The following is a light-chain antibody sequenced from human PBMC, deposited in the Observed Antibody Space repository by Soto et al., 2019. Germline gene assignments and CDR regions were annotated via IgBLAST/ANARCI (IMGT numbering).Light chain of an antibody. CDR1: QSVSSY. J-gene: IGKJ1*01. Sequence: EIVLTQSPATLSLSPGERATLSCRASQSVSSYLAWYQQKPGQAPRLLIYDASSRATGIPDRFSGSGSGTDFTLTITRLEPEDSAVYYCHHYGYSSSTFGQGTKVDIK. CDR2: DAS. CDR3: HHYGYSSST. V-gene: IGKV3-11*01.